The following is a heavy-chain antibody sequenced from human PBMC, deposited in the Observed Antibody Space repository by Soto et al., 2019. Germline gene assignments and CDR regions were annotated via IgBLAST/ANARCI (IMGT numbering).Heavy chain of an antibody. V-gene: IGHV1-69*06. J-gene: IGHJ6*02. CDR1: GGTFSSYA. CDR2: IIPIFGTA. Sequence: ASVKVSCKASGGTFSSYAISWVRQAPGQGLEWMGGIIPIFGTANYAQKFQGRVTITADKSTSTAYMELSSLRSEDTAVYYCDRDDILGVRVNVPSYCYYGMDDWGQGTTVTVSS. D-gene: IGHD2-2*01. CDR3: DRDDILGVRVNVPSYCYYGMDD.